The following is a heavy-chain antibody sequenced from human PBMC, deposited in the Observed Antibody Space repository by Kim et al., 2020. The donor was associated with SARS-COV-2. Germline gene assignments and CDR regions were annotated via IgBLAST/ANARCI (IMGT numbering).Heavy chain of an antibody. CDR1: GGSFSAYY. D-gene: IGHD6-19*01. V-gene: IGHV4-34*01. CDR2: INHSGST. Sequence: SETLSLTCAVSGGSFSAYYWTWIRQPPGRGLEWIGDINHSGSTNYSPSLKSRVTISVDRSKNQFSLQLTSVTAADTAVYYCAGPRQWLNYWGQGTLVTVSS. CDR3: AGPRQWLNY. J-gene: IGHJ4*02.